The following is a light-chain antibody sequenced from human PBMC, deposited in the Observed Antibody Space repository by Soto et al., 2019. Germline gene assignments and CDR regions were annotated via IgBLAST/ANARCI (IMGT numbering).Light chain of an antibody. J-gene: IGKJ5*01. CDR1: QSISSSF. CDR2: GAS. V-gene: IGKV3D-20*02. Sequence: EIVLTQSPGILSMSPGERASLSCGASQSISSSFLAWYQQKPGQAPRLLIYGASSRATGIPDRFSGTGSETDFTLTISSLEPEDFAVYYCQQRSNWPPTFGQGTRLEIK. CDR3: QQRSNWPPT.